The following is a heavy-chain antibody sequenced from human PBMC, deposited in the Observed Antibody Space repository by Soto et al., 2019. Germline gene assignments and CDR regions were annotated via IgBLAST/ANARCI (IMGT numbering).Heavy chain of an antibody. J-gene: IGHJ4*02. CDR1: SYTFSSYG. CDR3: ARNAHLTYNFSFDF. D-gene: IGHD1-20*01. V-gene: IGHV1-18*01. CDR2: VNTHNGNT. Sequence: QVQLVQSGAEVKKPGASVKVSCKASSYTFSSYGISWVRQAPGQGLEWMGWVNTHNGNTDYAQKVHGRVTMTTDTSTSTAYMELRSLRSDDTAVYYCARNAHLTYNFSFDFWGQGTLVNISS.